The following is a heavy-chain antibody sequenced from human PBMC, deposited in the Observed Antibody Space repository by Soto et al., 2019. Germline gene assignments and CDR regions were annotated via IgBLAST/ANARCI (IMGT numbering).Heavy chain of an antibody. V-gene: IGHV1-8*01. CDR2: MNPNSGNT. CDR3: ARARYLYGGNSGALAY. J-gene: IGHJ4*02. D-gene: IGHD2-21*02. CDR1: GYTFTSYD. Sequence: QVQLVQSGAEVKKPGASVKGSCKASGYTFTSYDINWVRQATGQGLEWMGWMNPNSGNTGNAQKFQGRVTMTRNTSISTAYMELSSLRSEDTAVYYCARARYLYGGNSGALAYWGQGTLVTVSS.